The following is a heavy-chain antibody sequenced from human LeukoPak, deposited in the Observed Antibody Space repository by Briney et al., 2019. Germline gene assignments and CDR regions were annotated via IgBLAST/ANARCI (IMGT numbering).Heavy chain of an antibody. CDR2: ISWNSGSI. V-gene: IGHV3-9*01. D-gene: IGHD5-18*01. J-gene: IGHJ4*02. Sequence: GGSLRLSCAASGFTFYDYAMHWVRQAPGKGLEWVSGISWNSGSIGYADSVKGRFTISRDNAKNSLYLQMNSLRAEDTALYYCAKGPSVDTAMVISGRFDYWGQGTLVTVSS. CDR3: AKGPSVDTAMVISGRFDY. CDR1: GFTFYDYA.